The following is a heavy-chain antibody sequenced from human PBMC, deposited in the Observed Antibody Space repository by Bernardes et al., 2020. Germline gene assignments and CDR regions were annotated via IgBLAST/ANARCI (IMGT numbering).Heavy chain of an antibody. J-gene: IGHJ6*03. CDR3: TRDRGTVEGGNMDV. CDR1: GFTFASHT. CDR2: ITSSSNYR. D-gene: IGHD3-10*01. V-gene: IGHV3-21*01. Sequence: GSLRLSCAASGFTFASHTMNWVRQAPGKGLEWVSSITSSSNYRNYVGSVKGRFTISRDNAKKSLHLQMNNLRAEDTAVYYCTRDRGTVEGGNMDVWGKGTTVIVSS.